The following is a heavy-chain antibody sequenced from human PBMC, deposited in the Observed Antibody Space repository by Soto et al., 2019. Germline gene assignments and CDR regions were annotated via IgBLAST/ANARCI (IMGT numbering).Heavy chain of an antibody. V-gene: IGHV4-30-2*01. CDR3: ARVPDR. CDR1: GCSISSGGYS. J-gene: IGHJ5*02. Sequence: SETLALTCAVSGCSISSGGYSWSWIRQPPGKGLEWIGYIYHSGSTYYNPSLKSRVTISVDRSKNQFSLKLSSVTDADTAVYYCARVPDRWGQGTLVTVSS. D-gene: IGHD2-2*01. CDR2: IYHSGST.